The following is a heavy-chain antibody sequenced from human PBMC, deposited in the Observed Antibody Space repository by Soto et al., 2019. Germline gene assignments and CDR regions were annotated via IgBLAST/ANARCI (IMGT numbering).Heavy chain of an antibody. V-gene: IGHV1-2*02. Sequence: ASVKVSFKASGYTFTDYYLHWVRQAPGHGLEWMGWISPKTGATHYAQSFQGRVTMTRDTSITTAYVVVSSLTSDDTAVYYCAAGAESYFDFWGQGTLVTVSS. CDR3: AAGAESYFDF. CDR1: GYTFTDYY. J-gene: IGHJ4*02. CDR2: ISPKTGAT. D-gene: IGHD2-8*02.